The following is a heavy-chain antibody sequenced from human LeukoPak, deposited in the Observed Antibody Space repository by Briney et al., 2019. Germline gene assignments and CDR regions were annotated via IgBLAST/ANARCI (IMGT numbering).Heavy chain of an antibody. J-gene: IGHJ4*02. D-gene: IGHD3-22*01. CDR1: GFTFSSYS. CDR3: ASYDSSGPAIKY. CDR2: ISSSSYI. Sequence: GGSLRLSCAASGFTFSSYSMNWVRQAPGKGLEWVSSISSSSYIYYADSVKGRFTISRDNAKNSLYLQMNSLRAEDTAVYYCASYDSSGPAIKYWGQGTLVTVSS. V-gene: IGHV3-21*01.